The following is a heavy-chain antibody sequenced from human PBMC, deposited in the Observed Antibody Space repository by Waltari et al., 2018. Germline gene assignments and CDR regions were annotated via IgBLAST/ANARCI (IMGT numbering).Heavy chain of an antibody. V-gene: IGHV4-34*01. J-gene: IGHJ4*02. CDR3: ATPRGGRYSYGYGQLVG. CDR1: GGSFSGYY. Sequence: QVQLQQWGAGLLKPSETLSLTCAVYGGSFSGYYWSWIRQPPGKGLEWIGEINHSGSTNYNPDIKSGVTISVDTAKNQFSLKLSSGTAADTAVYYCATPRGGRYSYGYGQLVGWGQGTLVTVSS. D-gene: IGHD5-18*01. CDR2: INHSGST.